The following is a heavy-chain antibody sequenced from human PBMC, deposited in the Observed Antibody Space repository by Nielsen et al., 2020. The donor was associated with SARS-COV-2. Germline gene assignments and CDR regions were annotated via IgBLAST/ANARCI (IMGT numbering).Heavy chain of an antibody. CDR1: GGSISSSSYY. Sequence: SETLSLTCTVSGGSISSSSYYWSWIRQPPGKGLEWIGSIYYSGSTYYNPSLKSRVTISVDTSKNQFSLKLSSVTAADTAVYYCASEDFWSGRDDAFDIWGQGTMVTISS. D-gene: IGHD3-3*01. CDR2: IYYSGST. CDR3: ASEDFWSGRDDAFDI. V-gene: IGHV4-39*01. J-gene: IGHJ3*02.